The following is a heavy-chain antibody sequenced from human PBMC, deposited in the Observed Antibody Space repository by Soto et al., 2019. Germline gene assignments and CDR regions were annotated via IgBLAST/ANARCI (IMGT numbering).Heavy chain of an antibody. D-gene: IGHD2-2*01. CDR2: ISSSSSTI. CDR1: GFTFSSYS. J-gene: IGHJ4*02. Sequence: GGSLRLSCAASGFTFSSYSMNWVRQAPGKGLEWVSYISSSSSTIYYADSVKGRFTISRDNAKNSLYLQMNSLRAEDTAVYYCARDDSWVVPAAMFDDWGQGTRVTVSS. CDR3: ARDDSWVVPAAMFDD. V-gene: IGHV3-48*01.